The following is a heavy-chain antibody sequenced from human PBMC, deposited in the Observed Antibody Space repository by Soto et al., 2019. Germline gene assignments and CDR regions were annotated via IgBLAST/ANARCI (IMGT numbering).Heavy chain of an antibody. CDR3: ARGVVPAPNFDY. J-gene: IGHJ4*02. Sequence: GGSLRLSCAASGFTVSSNYMSWVRQAPGKGLEWVSVIYSGGSTYYADSVKGRFTISRDNSKNTLYLQMNSLRAEDTAVYYCARGVVPAPNFDYWGQGTLVTVSS. CDR2: IYSGGST. D-gene: IGHD2-2*01. V-gene: IGHV3-66*01. CDR1: GFTVSSNY.